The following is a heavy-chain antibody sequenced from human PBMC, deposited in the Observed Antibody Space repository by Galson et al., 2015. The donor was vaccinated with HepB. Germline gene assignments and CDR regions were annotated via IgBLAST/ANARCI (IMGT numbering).Heavy chain of an antibody. D-gene: IGHD3-10*01. CDR2: IRNKPSSYAT. CDR3: TRQVPDYYGSVSLYGMDV. CDR1: GFTFSGSA. V-gene: IGHV3-73*01. Sequence: SLRLSCAASGFTFSGSAMHWVRQASGKGLEWVGRIRNKPSSYATAYAASVKGRFTISRDDSKNTAYLQMNSLKTEDTAVYYCTRQVPDYYGSVSLYGMDVWGQGTTVTVSS. J-gene: IGHJ6*02.